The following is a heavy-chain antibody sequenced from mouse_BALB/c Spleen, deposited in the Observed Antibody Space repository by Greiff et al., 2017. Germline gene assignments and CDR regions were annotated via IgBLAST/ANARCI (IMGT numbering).Heavy chain of an antibody. D-gene: IGHD1-1*01. V-gene: IGHV1-18*01. Sequence: VQLKESGPELVKPGASVKISCKTSGYTFTEYTMHWVKQSHGKSLEWIGGINPNNGGTSYNQKFKGKATLTVDKSSSTAHMELRSLTSEDSAVYYCAAYYYGSSYRFAYWGQGTLVTVSA. CDR3: AAYYYGSSYRFAY. CDR1: GYTFTEYT. CDR2: INPNNGGT. J-gene: IGHJ3*01.